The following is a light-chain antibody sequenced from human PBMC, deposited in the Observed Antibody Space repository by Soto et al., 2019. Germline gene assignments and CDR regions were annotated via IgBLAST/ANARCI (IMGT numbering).Light chain of an antibody. J-gene: IGLJ3*02. CDR3: CSFAGSNSWV. Sequence: QSVLTQPASVSESPGQSITISCIGTSSDVGTYDLVSWYQHHPGAAPKLIIYEATRRPSGISNRFSGSKSGNTASLTISGLQAEDEADYYCCSFAGSNSWVFGGGTQLTVL. CDR1: SSDVGTYDL. V-gene: IGLV2-23*01. CDR2: EAT.